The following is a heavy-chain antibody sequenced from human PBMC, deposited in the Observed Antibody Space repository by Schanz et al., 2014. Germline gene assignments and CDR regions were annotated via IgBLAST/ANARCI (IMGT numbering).Heavy chain of an antibody. D-gene: IGHD3-22*01. Sequence: QVQLQESGPGLVKPSQTLSLTCTVSGGSISSGGYYWSWIRQHPGKGLEWIGYIYYSGSTYYNPSLKSRVTISVDTSKSQFSLKLSSVTAADTAVYYCARDIQYHYDTSGPVGAFDIWGQGTVVTVSS. J-gene: IGHJ3*02. CDR1: GGSISSGGYY. CDR3: ARDIQYHYDTSGPVGAFDI. V-gene: IGHV4-31*03. CDR2: IYYSGST.